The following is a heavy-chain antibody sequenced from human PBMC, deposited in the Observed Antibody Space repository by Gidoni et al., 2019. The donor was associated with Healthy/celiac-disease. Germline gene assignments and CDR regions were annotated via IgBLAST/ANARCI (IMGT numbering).Heavy chain of an antibody. J-gene: IGHJ5*02. Sequence: QVQLVQSGAEVKKPGASVKDSCKASGYTFTGYYMHWVRQAPGQGLEWMGWINPNSGGTNYAQKFQGWVTMTRDTSISTAYMELSRLRSDDTAVYYCARVRGHFATNWFDPWGQGTLVTVSS. D-gene: IGHD3-10*01. CDR1: GYTFTGYY. CDR2: INPNSGGT. CDR3: ARVRGHFATNWFDP. V-gene: IGHV1-2*04.